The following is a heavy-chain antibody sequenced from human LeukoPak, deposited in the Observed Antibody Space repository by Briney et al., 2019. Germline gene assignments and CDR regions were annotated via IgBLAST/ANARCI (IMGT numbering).Heavy chain of an antibody. J-gene: IGHJ6*03. D-gene: IGHD3-16*01. V-gene: IGHV3-20*01. CDR3: ARDRALGYYMDV. CDR2: INWNGGST. Sequence: GGSLRLSCAASGFTFDDYGMSWVRQAPGKGLEWVSGINWNGGSTGYADSVKGRFTISRDNAKNSLYLQMNSLRAEDTALYHCARDRALGYYMDVWGKGTTVTISS. CDR1: GFTFDDYG.